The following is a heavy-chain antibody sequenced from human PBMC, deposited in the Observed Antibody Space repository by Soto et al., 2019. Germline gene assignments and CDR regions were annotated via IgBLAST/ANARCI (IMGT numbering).Heavy chain of an antibody. Sequence: SETLSLTCAVYGGSFSGYYWSWIRQPPGKGLEWIGEINHSGSTNYNPSLKSRVTISVDTSKNQFSLKLSSVTAADTAVYYCARGPSGYSGYDYYYYYYMDVWGKGTTVTVSS. J-gene: IGHJ6*03. V-gene: IGHV4-34*01. CDR3: ARGPSGYSGYDYYYYYYMDV. CDR2: INHSGST. CDR1: GGSFSGYY. D-gene: IGHD5-12*01.